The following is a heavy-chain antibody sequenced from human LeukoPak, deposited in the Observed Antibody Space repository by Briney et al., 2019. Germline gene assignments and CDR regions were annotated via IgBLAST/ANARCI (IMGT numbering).Heavy chain of an antibody. V-gene: IGHV1-24*01. Sequence: GASVKVSCKVSGYTLTELSMHWMRQAPGKGLEWMGGFDPEDGETIYAQKFQGRVTMTTDTSTSTAYMELRSLRSDDTAVYYCARVPGYSSGWYPIDYWGQGTLVTVSS. CDR1: GYTLTELS. D-gene: IGHD6-19*01. CDR3: ARVPGYSSGWYPIDY. J-gene: IGHJ4*02. CDR2: FDPEDGET.